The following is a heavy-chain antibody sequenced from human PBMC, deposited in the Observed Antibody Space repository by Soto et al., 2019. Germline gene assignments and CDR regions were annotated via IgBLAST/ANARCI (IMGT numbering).Heavy chain of an antibody. CDR1: GFTFSDHY. J-gene: IGHJ3*02. D-gene: IGHD3-9*01. CDR2: TRNKANSYTT. V-gene: IGHV3-72*01. Sequence: GGSLRLPCAASGFTFSDHYMDWVRQAPGKGLEWVGRTRNKANSYTTEYAASVKGRFTISRDDSKNSLYLQMNSLKTEDTAVYYCARDSPLTRHGFDIWGQGTMVTASS. CDR3: ARDSPLTRHGFDI.